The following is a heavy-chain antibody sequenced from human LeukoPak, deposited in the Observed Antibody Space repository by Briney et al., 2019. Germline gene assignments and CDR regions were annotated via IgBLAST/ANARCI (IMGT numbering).Heavy chain of an antibody. V-gene: IGHV1-18*01. CDR2: ISAYNGNT. CDR1: GYTFTSYG. CDR3: ARGGMTFGVVTAVPYYFDY. Sequence: ASVKVSCKASGYTFTSYGISWVRQAPGQGLEWMGWISAYNGNTNYAQKLQGRVTMTTDTSTSTAYMELRSLRSEDTAVYYCARGGMTFGVVTAVPYYFDYWGQGTLVTVSS. D-gene: IGHD3-3*01. J-gene: IGHJ4*02.